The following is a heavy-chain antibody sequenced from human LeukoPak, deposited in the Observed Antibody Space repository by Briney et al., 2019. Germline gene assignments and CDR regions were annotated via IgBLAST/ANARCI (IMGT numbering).Heavy chain of an antibody. CDR3: ASWYQLLFDY. CDR2: ISYDGSNK. Sequence: PGRSLRLSCAASGFTFSSYAMHWVRQAPGKGLEWVAVISYDGSNKYYADSVKGRFTISRDNSKNTLYLQMNSLRAEDTAVYYCASWYQLLFDYWGQGTLVTVSS. V-gene: IGHV3-30-3*01. J-gene: IGHJ4*02. CDR1: GFTFSSYA. D-gene: IGHD2-2*01.